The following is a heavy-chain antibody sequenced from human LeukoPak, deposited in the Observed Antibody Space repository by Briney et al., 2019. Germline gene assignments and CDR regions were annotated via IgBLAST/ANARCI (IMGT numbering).Heavy chain of an antibody. Sequence: PGGSLRLSCAASGFTFSSSWMSWVRQAPGKGLVWVSRINSVGTTTAYADSVKGRFTISTDNAKNTLYLQMNSLTAEDTAVYYCSRDQGYYDGSNYYHTFPFDFWGQGTLVTVSS. V-gene: IGHV3-74*01. CDR1: GFTFSSSW. J-gene: IGHJ4*02. CDR3: SRDQGYYDGSNYYHTFPFDF. D-gene: IGHD3-22*01. CDR2: INSVGTTT.